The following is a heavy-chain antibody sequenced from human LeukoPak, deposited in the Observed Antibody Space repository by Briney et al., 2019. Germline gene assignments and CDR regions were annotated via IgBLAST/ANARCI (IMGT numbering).Heavy chain of an antibody. V-gene: IGHV3-30*18. Sequence: GGSLGLSCAASGFTFSTYGMHWVRQAPGKGLEWVAVIAYDGSNIHYADSVKGRFTISRDNSKKTLYLQMNSLRAEDTAVYYCAKTPRYIAARQSHFDYWGQGTLVTVSS. CDR2: IAYDGSNI. D-gene: IGHD6-6*01. J-gene: IGHJ4*02. CDR1: GFTFSTYG. CDR3: AKTPRYIAARQSHFDY.